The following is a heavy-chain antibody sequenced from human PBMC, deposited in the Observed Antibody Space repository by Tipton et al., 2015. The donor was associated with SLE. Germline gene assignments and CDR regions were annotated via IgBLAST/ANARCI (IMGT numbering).Heavy chain of an antibody. CDR3: ARARVEYSSSDFDY. V-gene: IGHV4-61*09. Sequence: TLSLTCTVSGGSISGGSYYWSWIRQPAGKGLEWIGYIYTSGSTNYNPSLKSRVTISVDTSKNQFSLKLSSVTAADTAVYYCARARVEYSSSDFDYWGQGTLITVSS. D-gene: IGHD6-6*01. CDR1: GGSISGGSYY. J-gene: IGHJ4*02. CDR2: IYTSGST.